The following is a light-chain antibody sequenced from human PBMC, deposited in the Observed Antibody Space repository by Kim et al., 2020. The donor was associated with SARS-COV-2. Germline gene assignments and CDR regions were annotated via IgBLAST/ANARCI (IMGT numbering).Light chain of an antibody. CDR1: SLRRYY. J-gene: IGLJ1*01. CDR2: AKD. Sequence: SSELTQDPAVSVALGQTVRITCQGDSLRRYYASWYQQRPGQGPVLVIYAKDNRPSGIPDRFSGSSAGNIASLTITGAQAEDEAYYYCNSRDNSGASYVFG. V-gene: IGLV3-19*01. CDR3: NSRDNSGASYV.